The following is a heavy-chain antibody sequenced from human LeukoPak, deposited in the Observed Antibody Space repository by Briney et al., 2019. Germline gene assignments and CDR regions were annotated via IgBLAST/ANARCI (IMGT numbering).Heavy chain of an antibody. Sequence: SETLSLTCSVSGDSISNFYRNWIRQPSGKRLEWIGNIHYSGNSNYNPSLQSRVTISIDTSRKQLFLKLTSVTAADTAVYYCALAPNSNWFDFWGQGTLVTVSS. CDR1: GDSISNFY. CDR2: IHYSGNS. J-gene: IGHJ5*01. V-gene: IGHV4-59*08. CDR3: ALAPNSNWFDF.